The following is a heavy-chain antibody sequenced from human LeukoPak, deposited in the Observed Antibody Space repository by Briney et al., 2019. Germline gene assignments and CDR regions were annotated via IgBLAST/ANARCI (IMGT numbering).Heavy chain of an antibody. J-gene: IGHJ6*02. CDR2: IYYSGST. V-gene: IGHV4-59*08. Sequence: SETLSLTCTVSGGSISSYYWSWIRQPPGKGLEWIGYIYYSGSTNYNPSLKSRVTISVDTSKNQFSLKLSSVTAADTAVYYCARRMDCSSTSCYPLYYYYYYGMDVWGQGTTVTVSS. D-gene: IGHD2-2*01. CDR1: GGSISSYY. CDR3: ARRMDCSSTSCYPLYYYYYYGMDV.